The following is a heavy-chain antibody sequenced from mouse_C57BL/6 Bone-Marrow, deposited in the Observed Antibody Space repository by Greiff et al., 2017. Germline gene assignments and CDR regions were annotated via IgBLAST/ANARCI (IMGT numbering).Heavy chain of an antibody. CDR3: AREEPYYCSGMDY. CDR2: IYPGGGSN. V-gene: IGHV1-55*01. Sequence: QVQLQQPGAELVKPGASVKMSCKASGYTFTSYWITWVKQRPGQGLEWIGDIYPGGGSNNYNEKLKSKATLHVATASSTAYMQLSSLTSEDSAVYYCAREEPYYCSGMDYWGQGTSVTVSS. CDR1: GYTFTSYW. J-gene: IGHJ4*01. D-gene: IGHD1-1*01.